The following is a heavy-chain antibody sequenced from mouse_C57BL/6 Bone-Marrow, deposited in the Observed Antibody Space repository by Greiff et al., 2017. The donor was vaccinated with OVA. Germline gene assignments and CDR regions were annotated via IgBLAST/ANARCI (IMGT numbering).Heavy chain of an antibody. Sequence: QVQLKESGAELVRPGASVTLSCKASGYTFTDYEMHWVKQTPVHGLEWIGAIDPETGGTAYNQKFKGKAILTADKSSSTAYMELRSLTSEDSAVYYCTRRGFYLRYFDVWGTGTTVTVSS. CDR2: IDPETGGT. CDR3: TRRGFYLRYFDV. J-gene: IGHJ1*03. D-gene: IGHD2-1*01. CDR1: GYTFTDYE. V-gene: IGHV1-15*01.